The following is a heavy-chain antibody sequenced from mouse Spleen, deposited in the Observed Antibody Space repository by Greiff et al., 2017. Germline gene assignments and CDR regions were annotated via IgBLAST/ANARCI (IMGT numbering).Heavy chain of an antibody. CDR3: ASGSITTVVATDY. CDR1: GYTFTSYW. Sequence: QVQLQQSGAELAKPGASVKLSCKASGYTFTSYWMHWVKQRPGQGLEWIGYINPSSGYTKYNQKFKDKATLTADKSSSTAYMQLSSLTYEDSAVYYCASGSITTVVATDYWGQGTTLTVSS. V-gene: IGHV1-7*01. D-gene: IGHD1-1*01. J-gene: IGHJ2*01. CDR2: INPSSGYT.